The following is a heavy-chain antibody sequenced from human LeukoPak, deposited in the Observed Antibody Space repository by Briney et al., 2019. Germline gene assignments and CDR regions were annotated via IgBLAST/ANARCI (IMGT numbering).Heavy chain of an antibody. J-gene: IGHJ4*02. D-gene: IGHD3-10*01. Sequence: GGSLRLSCAASGFTSSSYWMSWVRQAPGKGLEWVANIKQDGSEKYYVDSVKGRFTISRDNSKNTLYLQMNSLRAEDTAVYYCAKFLFGDPTFDYWGQGTLVTVSS. V-gene: IGHV3-7*03. CDR1: GFTSSSYW. CDR2: IKQDGSEK. CDR3: AKFLFGDPTFDY.